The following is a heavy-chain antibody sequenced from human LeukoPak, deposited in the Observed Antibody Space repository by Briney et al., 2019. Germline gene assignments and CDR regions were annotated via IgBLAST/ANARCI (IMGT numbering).Heavy chain of an antibody. V-gene: IGHV1-2*02. CDR3: ARTYRTTGWFDP. J-gene: IGHJ5*02. Sequence: ASVKLSCKASGYTFTGYYMHWVRQAPGQGLEWMGWINPNSGVTNYAQKFQGRVTMTRDTSISTAYMELSRLRSDDTAVYYCARTYRTTGWFDPWGQGTLVTVSS. CDR2: INPNSGVT. CDR1: GYTFTGYY. D-gene: IGHD1-14*01.